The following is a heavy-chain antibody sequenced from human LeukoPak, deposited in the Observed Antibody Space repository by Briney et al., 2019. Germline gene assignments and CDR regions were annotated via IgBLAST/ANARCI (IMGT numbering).Heavy chain of an antibody. CDR1: GGSISSYY. CDR2: IYYSGST. J-gene: IGHJ4*02. V-gene: IGHV4-59*01. D-gene: IGHD3-16*01. Sequence: SETLSLTCTVSGGSISSYYWSWIRQPPGKGLEWIGYIYYSGSTNYNPSLKSRVTISVDTSKNQFSLELSSVTAADTAVYYCARDSEGDGNFDYWGQGTLVTVSS. CDR3: ARDSEGDGNFDY.